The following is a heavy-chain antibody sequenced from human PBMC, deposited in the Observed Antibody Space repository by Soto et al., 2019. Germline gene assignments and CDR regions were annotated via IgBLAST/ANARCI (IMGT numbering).Heavy chain of an antibody. Sequence: QVQLVQSGAEVKKAGASVRVSCKASGYNFISYAMHWVRQAPGQRPEGMGWINADNGFTKDSQKFQGRVTITRDTSASTVYMELSSLRSEDTAVYYCATTIWSGLDYWGQGTPVTVSS. V-gene: IGHV1-3*01. J-gene: IGHJ4*02. D-gene: IGHD3-3*01. CDR1: GYNFISYA. CDR3: ATTIWSGLDY. CDR2: INADNGFT.